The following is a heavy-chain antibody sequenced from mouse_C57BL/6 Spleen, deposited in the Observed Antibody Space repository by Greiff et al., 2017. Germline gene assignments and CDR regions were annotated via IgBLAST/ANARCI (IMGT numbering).Heavy chain of an antibody. V-gene: IGHV8-8*01. Sequence: QVQLKESGPGILQPSQTLSLTCSFSGFSLSTFGMGVGWIRQPSGKGLEWLAHIWWGDDKYYNPALKRRPTISTDTSKNQVFLKLANGDTADTATYYCARRDDYGNYKAWFAYWGQGTLVTVSA. CDR3: ARRDDYGNYKAWFAY. J-gene: IGHJ3*01. CDR2: IWWGDDK. CDR1: GFSLSTFGMG. D-gene: IGHD2-1*01.